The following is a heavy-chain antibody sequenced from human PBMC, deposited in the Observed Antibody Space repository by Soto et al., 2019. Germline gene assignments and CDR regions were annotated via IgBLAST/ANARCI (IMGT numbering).Heavy chain of an antibody. J-gene: IGHJ6*02. Sequence: ASVKVSCKASGYTFTSYGISWVRQAPGQGLEWMGWISAYNGNTNYAQKLQGRVTMTTDTSTSTAYMELRSLRSDDTAVYYCAREQYYDFWSGYGTEFYGMDVWGQGTTVTVAS. D-gene: IGHD3-3*01. CDR2: ISAYNGNT. CDR1: GYTFTSYG. CDR3: AREQYYDFWSGYGTEFYGMDV. V-gene: IGHV1-18*01.